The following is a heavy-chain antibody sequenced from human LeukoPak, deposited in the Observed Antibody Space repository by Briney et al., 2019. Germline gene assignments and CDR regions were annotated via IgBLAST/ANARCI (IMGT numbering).Heavy chain of an antibody. Sequence: GGSLRLSCAASGFTFSSYAMHWVRQAPGKGLEWVAVISYDGSNKYYADSVKGRFTISRDNSKNTLYLQMNSLRAEDTAVYYCARDLQGSSGSWYDYWGQGTLVTVSS. CDR2: ISYDGSNK. CDR3: ARDLQGSSGSWYDY. D-gene: IGHD6-13*01. V-gene: IGHV3-30-3*01. J-gene: IGHJ4*02. CDR1: GFTFSSYA.